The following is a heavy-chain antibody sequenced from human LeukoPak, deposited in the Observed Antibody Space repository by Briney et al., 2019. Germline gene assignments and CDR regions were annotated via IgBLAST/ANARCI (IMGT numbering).Heavy chain of an antibody. Sequence: GGSLRLSCAASGFTFSYYWMRWVRQAPGKRLEWVANIKEDGSEKYYVDSVRGRFTVSIDNAKNSLYLQMNSLRAEDTAVYYCARVGASGAAATYGMDVWGQGTTVTVSS. CDR3: ARVGASGAAATYGMDV. D-gene: IGHD6-13*01. CDR1: GFTFSYYW. J-gene: IGHJ6*02. V-gene: IGHV3-7*01. CDR2: IKEDGSEK.